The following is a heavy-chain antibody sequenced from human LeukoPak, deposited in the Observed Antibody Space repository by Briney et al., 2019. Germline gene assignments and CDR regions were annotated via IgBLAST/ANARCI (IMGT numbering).Heavy chain of an antibody. V-gene: IGHV4-39*01. CDR3: ASPYFDY. J-gene: IGHJ4*02. CDR1: GASISSSSYY. CDR2: IYYSGST. Sequence: SETLSLTCTVSGASISSSSYYWGWIRQPPGKGLEWIGSIYYSGSTYYNPSLKSRVTISLGTSKNQFSLKLSSVTAADTAVYYCASPYFDYWGQGTLVTVSS.